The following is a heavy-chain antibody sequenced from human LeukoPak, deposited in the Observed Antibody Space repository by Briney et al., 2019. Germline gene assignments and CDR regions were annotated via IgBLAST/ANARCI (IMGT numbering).Heavy chain of an antibody. J-gene: IGHJ6*03. D-gene: IGHD2-2*03. CDR2: IIPIFGTA. CDR1: GGTFSSYA. Sequence: SVKVSCKASGGTFSSYAISWVRQAPGQGLEWMGGIIPIFGTANYAQKFQGRVTITTDESTSTAYMELSSLRSEDTAVYYCARHGYCSSPSCYSRGYGYYYYYMDVWGKGTTVTVSS. CDR3: ARHGYCSSPSCYSRGYGYYYYYMDV. V-gene: IGHV1-69*05.